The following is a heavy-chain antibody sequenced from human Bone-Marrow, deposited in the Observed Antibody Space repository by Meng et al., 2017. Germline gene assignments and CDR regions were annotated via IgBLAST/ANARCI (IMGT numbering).Heavy chain of an antibody. D-gene: IGHD1-14*01. Sequence: GESLKISCAASGFTFSSYGMHWVRQAPGKGLEGVAVIWYDGSNKYYADSVKGRFTISRDNSKNTLYLQMNSLRAEDTAVYYCARDLGHRGAYWGQGTLVTVSS. CDR1: GFTFSSYG. CDR3: ARDLGHRGAY. V-gene: IGHV3-33*01. CDR2: IWYDGSNK. J-gene: IGHJ4*02.